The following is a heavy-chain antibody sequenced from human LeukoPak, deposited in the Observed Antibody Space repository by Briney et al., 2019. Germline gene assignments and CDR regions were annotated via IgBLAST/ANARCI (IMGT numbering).Heavy chain of an antibody. D-gene: IGHD6-19*01. CDR2: ISYSGSA. J-gene: IGHJ5*02. Sequence: PSETLSLTCSVSGGSISTYYWSWIRQPPGKGLEWIAYISYSGSANYNPSLKSRVTISVDTSKNQFSLKLSSLTAADTAVYYCARDSSGLNWFDPSGQGTLVTVSS. CDR1: GGSISTYY. CDR3: ARDSSGLNWFDP. V-gene: IGHV4-59*01.